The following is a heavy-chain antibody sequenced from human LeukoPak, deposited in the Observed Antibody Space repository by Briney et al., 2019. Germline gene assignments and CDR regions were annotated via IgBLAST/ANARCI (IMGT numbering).Heavy chain of an antibody. V-gene: IGHV3-23*01. D-gene: IGHD3-10*01. CDR3: AKDLYYYGSGSYFDY. J-gene: IGHJ4*02. CDR1: GFTFSSYA. Sequence: PGGSLRLSCAASGFTFSSYAMSWVRQAPGKGLEWVSAISGSGGSTCYADSVKGRFTISRDNSKNTLYLQMNSLRAEDTAVYYCAKDLYYYGSGSYFDYWGQGTLVTVSS. CDR2: ISGSGGST.